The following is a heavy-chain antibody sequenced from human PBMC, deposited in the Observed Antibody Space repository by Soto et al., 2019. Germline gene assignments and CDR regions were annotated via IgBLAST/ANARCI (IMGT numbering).Heavy chain of an antibody. D-gene: IGHD2-2*01. V-gene: IGHV2-5*02. CDR1: GFSLTANGVG. Sequence: ITLKESDPPLVKPTQTLTLTCSFSGFSLTANGVGVGWVRQPPGLALEWLAMVYWDDDKHYSASLRSRLSITKDTSKSQVVLTMTNMDPVDTGTYYCATSTSSQWGQGALVTVSS. CDR2: VYWDDDK. CDR3: ATSTSSQ. J-gene: IGHJ4*02.